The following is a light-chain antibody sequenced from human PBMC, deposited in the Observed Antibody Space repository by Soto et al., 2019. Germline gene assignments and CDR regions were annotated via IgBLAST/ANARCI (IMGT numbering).Light chain of an antibody. CDR3: QQSYRTPPT. Sequence: DIQMTQSPSSLSASVGDRVTITCRASQSISSYLNWYQQKPGKAPKLLIYAASSVQSGVPSRFSGSGSGTDFTLTISSLLPEEFVTYYCQQSYRTPPTFGPGTKVDIQ. CDR2: AAS. V-gene: IGKV1-39*01. CDR1: QSISSY. J-gene: IGKJ3*01.